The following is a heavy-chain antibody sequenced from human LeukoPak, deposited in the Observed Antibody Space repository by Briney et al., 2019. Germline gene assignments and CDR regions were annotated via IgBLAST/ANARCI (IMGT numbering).Heavy chain of an antibody. D-gene: IGHD6-19*01. CDR1: GYTFTGYY. CDR2: INPSGGST. V-gene: IGHV1-46*01. Sequence: GASVKVSCKASGYTFTGYYMHWVRQAPGQGLEWMGIINPSGGSTSYAQKFQGRVTMTRDMSTSTVYMELSSLRSEDTAVYYCARAVVREGTFDYWGQGTLVTVSS. J-gene: IGHJ4*02. CDR3: ARAVVREGTFDY.